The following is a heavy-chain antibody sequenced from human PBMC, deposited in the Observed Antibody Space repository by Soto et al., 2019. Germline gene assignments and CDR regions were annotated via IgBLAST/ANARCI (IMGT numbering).Heavy chain of an antibody. J-gene: IGHJ6*02. V-gene: IGHV4-31*03. CDR1: GGSISSGGYY. CDR3: ARDPSPRITGTAIGGMDV. CDR2: IYYSGST. D-gene: IGHD1-7*01. Sequence: KASETLSLTCTVSGGSISSGGYYWSWIRQHPGKGLEWIGYIYYSGSTYYNPSLKSRVTISVDTSKNQFSLKLSSVTAADTAVYYCARDPSPRITGTAIGGMDVWGQGTTVTVSS.